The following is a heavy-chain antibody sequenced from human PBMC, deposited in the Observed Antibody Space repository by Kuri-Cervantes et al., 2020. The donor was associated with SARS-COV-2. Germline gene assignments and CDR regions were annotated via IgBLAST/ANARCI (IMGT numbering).Heavy chain of an antibody. Sequence: GGSLRLSCAASGFTFSSYWMHWVRQAPGKGLVWVSRINSDGSSTSYADSVKGRFTISRDNSKNTLYLQMNSLRAEDTAVYYCASSLLWFGELWDWGQGTLVTVSS. CDR1: GFTFSSYW. J-gene: IGHJ4*02. CDR3: ASSLLWFGELWD. D-gene: IGHD3-10*01. V-gene: IGHV3-74*01. CDR2: INSDGSST.